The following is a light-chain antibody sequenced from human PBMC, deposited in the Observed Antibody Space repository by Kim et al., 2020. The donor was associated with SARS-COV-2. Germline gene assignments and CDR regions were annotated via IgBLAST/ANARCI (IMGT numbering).Light chain of an antibody. J-gene: IGKJ4*01. CDR3: QQYNSYSRLT. Sequence: DIQMTQSPSTLSASVGDRVTITCRASQSISSWLAWYQQKPGKATKLLIYKASSLESGVPSRFSGSGSGTEFTLTLSSLQPDDFATYYCQQYNSYSRLTFGGGTKVDIK. CDR1: QSISSW. V-gene: IGKV1-5*03. CDR2: KAS.